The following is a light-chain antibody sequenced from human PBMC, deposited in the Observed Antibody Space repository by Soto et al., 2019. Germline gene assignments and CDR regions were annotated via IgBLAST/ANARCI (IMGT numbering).Light chain of an antibody. CDR1: GSDVGGYNY. V-gene: IGLV2-11*01. CDR2: DVS. J-gene: IGLJ2*01. CDR3: CSYAGSVV. Sequence: QSALTQPRSVSGSPGQSVTISCTGTGSDVGGYNYVSWYQHHPGKAPKLMIYDVSKRPSGVPDRFSGSKSGNTASLTISGLQAEDEADYYCCSYAGSVVFGGGTKLTVL.